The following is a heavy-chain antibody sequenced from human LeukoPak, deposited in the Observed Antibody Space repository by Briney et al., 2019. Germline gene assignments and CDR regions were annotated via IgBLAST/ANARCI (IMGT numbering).Heavy chain of an antibody. J-gene: IGHJ5*02. V-gene: IGHV3-11*04. Sequence: GGSLRLSCAASGFTFSDYYMSWIRQAPGKGLEWVSYISSSGSTIYYADSVKGRFTISRDNAKNSLYLQMNSLRAEDTAVYYCARDRGIAPRHNWFDPWDQGTLVTVSS. CDR3: ARDRGIAPRHNWFDP. D-gene: IGHD6-6*01. CDR2: ISSSGSTI. CDR1: GFTFSDYY.